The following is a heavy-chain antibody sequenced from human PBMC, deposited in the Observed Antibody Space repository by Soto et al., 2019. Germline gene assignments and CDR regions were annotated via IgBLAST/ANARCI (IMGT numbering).Heavy chain of an antibody. CDR3: VKGAFHYGMDV. CDR1: GFTFSSYA. J-gene: IGHJ6*02. CDR2: ISSDGGST. V-gene: IGHV3-64D*06. Sequence: PGGSLRLSCSASGFTFSSYAMHWVRQAPGKGLEYVSAISSDGGSTYYADSVKGRFTISRDNSKNMLYLQMSSLRVEDTAVYYCVKGAFHYGMDVWGQGSTVTVSS. D-gene: IGHD3-3*02.